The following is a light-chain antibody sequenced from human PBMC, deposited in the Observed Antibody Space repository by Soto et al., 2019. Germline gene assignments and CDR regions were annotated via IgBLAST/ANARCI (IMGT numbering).Light chain of an antibody. Sequence: VLTHSPATLSLSPRERATLSCRASQSVGSSYLAWYQQKPGQAPRLLIYGASSRATGIPDRFSGSGSETDFTLTISSLEPEDFAVYYSEQSGSSRRFGQGTKX. CDR2: GAS. J-gene: IGKJ1*01. CDR3: EQSGSSRR. V-gene: IGKV3-20*01. CDR1: QSVGSSY.